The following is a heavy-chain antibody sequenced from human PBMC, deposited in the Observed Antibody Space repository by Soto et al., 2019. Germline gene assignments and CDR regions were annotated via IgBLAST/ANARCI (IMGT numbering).Heavy chain of an antibody. CDR3: AKIPTGSGSSKFGY. CDR1: GFTFRTYA. CDR2: ISGSGSFT. V-gene: IGHV3-23*01. J-gene: IGHJ4*02. Sequence: GGSLRLSCAASGFTFRTYAMNWVRQAPGKGLEWISAISGSGSFTHYADSVRGRFTISRDNSQNQLYLQMNNLRGDDTAMYYCAKIPTGSGSSKFGYWGQGIQVTVSS. D-gene: IGHD3-10*01.